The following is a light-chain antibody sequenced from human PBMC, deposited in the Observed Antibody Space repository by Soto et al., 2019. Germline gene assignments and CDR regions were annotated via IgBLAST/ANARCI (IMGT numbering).Light chain of an antibody. CDR1: QSVSSSY. Sequence: EIVLTQSPGTLSLSPGERATLSCRASQSVSSSYLAWYQQKPGQAPRLLIYGASSRATGIPDRFSGSGSGTDFTLTISRLEPEDFAVYYCQLTELIFGGGTKVEIK. J-gene: IGKJ4*01. CDR3: QLTELI. CDR2: GAS. V-gene: IGKV3-20*01.